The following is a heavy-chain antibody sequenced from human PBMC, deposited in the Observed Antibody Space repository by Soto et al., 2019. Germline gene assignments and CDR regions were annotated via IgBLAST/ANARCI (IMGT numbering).Heavy chain of an antibody. Sequence: VASVKVSCKASGYTFTSYAMHWVRQAPGQRNEWMGWINAGNGNTKYSQNFQGRLTITRDTSASTAYMELRSLSSEDTAVYYCARDLSEGAGSYYPFKWFDPWGQGTLVTVSS. CDR2: INAGNGNT. V-gene: IGHV1-3*01. D-gene: IGHD3-10*01. CDR1: GYTFTSYA. J-gene: IGHJ5*02. CDR3: ARDLSEGAGSYYPFKWFDP.